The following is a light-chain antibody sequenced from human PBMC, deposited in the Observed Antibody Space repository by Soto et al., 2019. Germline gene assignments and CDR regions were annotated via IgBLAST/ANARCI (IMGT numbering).Light chain of an antibody. J-gene: IGLJ2*01. V-gene: IGLV1-47*01. Sequence: QSVLTQTPSASGTPGQRVTISCSGSRSNIGRNYAYWYQQLPGTAPKLLIHRNDERPSGVPDRFSGSKSGNTASLSISGLQAEDEADYYCCSKAGTSIAVFGGGTKLTVL. CDR1: RSNIGRNY. CDR3: CSKAGTSIAV. CDR2: RND.